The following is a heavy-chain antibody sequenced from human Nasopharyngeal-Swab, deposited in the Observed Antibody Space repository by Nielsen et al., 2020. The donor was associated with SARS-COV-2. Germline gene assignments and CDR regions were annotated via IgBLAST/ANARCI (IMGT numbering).Heavy chain of an antibody. V-gene: IGHV3-48*03. CDR2: ISSSGRTI. Sequence: GESLKISCAASGFTFSSYEMNWVRQAPGKGLEWVSYISSSGRTIYYADSVKGRFTISRDNAKNSLYLQMNSLRAEDTAVYYCARDYGDYERMQYYYYYGMDVWGQGTTVTVSS. CDR3: ARDYGDYERMQYYYYYGMDV. D-gene: IGHD4-17*01. J-gene: IGHJ6*02. CDR1: GFTFSSYE.